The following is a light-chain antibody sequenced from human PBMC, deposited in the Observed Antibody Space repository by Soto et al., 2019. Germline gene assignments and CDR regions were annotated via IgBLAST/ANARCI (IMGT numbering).Light chain of an antibody. V-gene: IGKV4-1*01. J-gene: IGKJ3*01. Sequence: DIVMTQSPDSLSVSLGERATINCKSSQSVLYSSNNKNCLAWYQQKPGQSPKLLIYWASTRESGVPDRFSGSGSGTDFTLTICSLQAEDVAVYYCQQCYNTPSFGPGTKVDI. CDR3: QQCYNTPS. CDR1: QSVLYSSNNKNC. CDR2: WAS.